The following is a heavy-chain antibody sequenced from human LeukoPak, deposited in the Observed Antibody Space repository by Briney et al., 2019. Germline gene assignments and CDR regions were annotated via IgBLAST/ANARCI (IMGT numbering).Heavy chain of an antibody. CDR2: TFYRGST. CDR3: ARQGGWGGALSSFDY. J-gene: IGHJ4*02. CDR1: GVSITTTSYY. D-gene: IGHD3-16*01. Sequence: SETLSLTCTVSGVSITTTSYYWGWIRQTPGKGLEWIGSTFYRGSTYYNPSLRSRVTISVDASKNQFFLTLSAVTAADTAMFYCARQGGWGGALSSFDYWGQGTLVTVSS. V-gene: IGHV4-39*07.